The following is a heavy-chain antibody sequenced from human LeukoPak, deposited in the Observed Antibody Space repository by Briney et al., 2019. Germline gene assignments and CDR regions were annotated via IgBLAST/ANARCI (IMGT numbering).Heavy chain of an antibody. CDR3: ARDGLDRRNSYYYGMDV. D-gene: IGHD3/OR15-3a*01. CDR1: GYTFTSYY. J-gene: IGHJ6*02. CDR2: IIPIFGTA. V-gene: IGHV1-69*13. Sequence: GASVKVSCKASGYTFTSYYMHWVRQAPGQGLEWMGGIIPIFGTANYAQKFQGRVTITADESTSTAYMELRSLRSEDTAVYYCARDGLDRRNSYYYGMDVWGQGTTVTVSS.